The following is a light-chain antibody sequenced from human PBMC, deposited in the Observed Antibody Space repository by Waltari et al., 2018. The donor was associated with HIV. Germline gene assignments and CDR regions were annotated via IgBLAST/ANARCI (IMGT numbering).Light chain of an antibody. J-gene: IGLJ3*02. CDR1: ALANNY. CDR2: KDT. Sequence: SNELTQPPSVSVSPGQTARITCSGDALANNYTYWFQQKPGQAPVLVIYKDTERPSGIPERFSGSRSGTIVKLTISGVQAEDEADYYCQSGGSSGSWVFGGGTKLTVL. CDR3: QSGGSSGSWV. V-gene: IGLV3-25*03.